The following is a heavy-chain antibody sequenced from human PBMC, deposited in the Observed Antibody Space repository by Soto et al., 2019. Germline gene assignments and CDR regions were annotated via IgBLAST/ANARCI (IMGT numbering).Heavy chain of an antibody. V-gene: IGHV3-48*01. CDR3: ARGQRGYSVGYIDY. J-gene: IGHJ4*02. D-gene: IGHD5-12*01. CDR2: ISSSSSTI. Sequence: APGKGLEWVSYISSSSSTIYYADSVKGRFTISRDNAKNSLYLQMNSLRAEDTAVYYCARGQRGYSVGYIDYWGQGTLVTVSS.